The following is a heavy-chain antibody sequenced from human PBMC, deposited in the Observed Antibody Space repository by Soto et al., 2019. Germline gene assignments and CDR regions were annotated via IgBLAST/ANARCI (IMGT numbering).Heavy chain of an antibody. CDR3: ARQPPGGDDSFDV. CDR2: FYYSGTT. Sequence: QVQLQESGPGLVKPLETLSLTCAVSGGSISNYYWSWIRQTPGKRLEWIGYFYYSGTTKYNPSLKSRVTISEDPSKTQFSLELTSVTAADTAVYYCARQPPGGDDSFDVWGQGTMVTVSS. V-gene: IGHV4-59*08. CDR1: GGSISNYY. J-gene: IGHJ3*01. D-gene: IGHD3-16*01.